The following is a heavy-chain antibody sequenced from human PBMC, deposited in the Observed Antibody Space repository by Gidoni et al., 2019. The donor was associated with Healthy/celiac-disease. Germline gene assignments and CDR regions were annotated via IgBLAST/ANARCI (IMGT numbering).Heavy chain of an antibody. J-gene: IGHJ4*02. Sequence: QVQLVESGGGVVQPGMSLRLSCAASGFTFSSYGMHWVRQAPGKGLEWVAVISYDGSNKYYADSVKGRFTISRDNSKNTLYLQMNSLRAEDTAVYYCAKDLYFDYWGQGTLVTVSS. CDR3: AKDLYFDY. CDR1: GFTFSSYG. CDR2: ISYDGSNK. V-gene: IGHV3-30*18.